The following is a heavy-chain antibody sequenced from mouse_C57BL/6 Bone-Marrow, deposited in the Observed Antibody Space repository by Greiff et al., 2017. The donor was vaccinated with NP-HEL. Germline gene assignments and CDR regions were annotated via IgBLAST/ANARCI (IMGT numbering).Heavy chain of an antibody. V-gene: IGHV7-3*01. J-gene: IGHJ2*01. CDR3: ARYIYYGSSFFYFDY. D-gene: IGHD1-1*01. CDR2: IRNKANGYTT. CDR1: GFTFTDYY. Sequence: DVQLVESGGGLVQPGGSLSLSCAASGFTFTDYYMSWVRQPPGKALEWLGFIRNKANGYTTEYSASVKGRFTISRDNSQSILYLQMNALRAEDSATYYCARYIYYGSSFFYFDYWGQGTTLTVSS.